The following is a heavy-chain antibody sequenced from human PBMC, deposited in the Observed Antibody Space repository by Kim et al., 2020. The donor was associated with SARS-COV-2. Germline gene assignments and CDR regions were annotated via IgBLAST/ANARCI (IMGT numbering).Heavy chain of an antibody. V-gene: IGHV4-39*01. J-gene: IGHJ4*02. Sequence: LKSRVTISVDTSKNQFSLKLSSVTAADTAVYYCARALIAVAGKGIYYFDYWGQGTLVTVSS. CDR3: ARALIAVAGKGIYYFDY. D-gene: IGHD6-19*01.